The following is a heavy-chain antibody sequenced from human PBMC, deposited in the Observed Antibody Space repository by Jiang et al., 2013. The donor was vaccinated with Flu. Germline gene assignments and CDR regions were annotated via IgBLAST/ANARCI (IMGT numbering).Heavy chain of an antibody. CDR1: GDSTSSDH. CDR3: ATFIAGLGGAGS. Sequence: LLKPSETLSLTCSVSGDSTSSDHWSWIRQPPGKGLEWIGHIYYSGSNKYNPSLKGRVTISVDPSKKQFSLKLISVNAADTAVYYCATFIAGLGGAGSWGQGTLVTVSS. D-gene: IGHD2-21*01. V-gene: IGHV4-59*01. CDR2: IYYSGSN. J-gene: IGHJ5*02.